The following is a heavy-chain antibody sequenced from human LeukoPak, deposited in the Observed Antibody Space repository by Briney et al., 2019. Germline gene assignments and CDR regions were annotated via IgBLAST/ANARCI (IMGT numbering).Heavy chain of an antibody. CDR2: INPNSGGT. D-gene: IGHD6-6*01. CDR3: ARDLVQQLTPFDY. V-gene: IGHV1-2*02. CDR1: GYTFTGYY. J-gene: IGHJ4*02. Sequence: GASVKVSCKASGYTFTGYYMHWMRQAPGQGLEWMGWINPNSGGTNYAQKFQGRVTMTRDTSISTAYMELSRLRSDDTAVYYCARDLVQQLTPFDYWGQGTLVTVSS.